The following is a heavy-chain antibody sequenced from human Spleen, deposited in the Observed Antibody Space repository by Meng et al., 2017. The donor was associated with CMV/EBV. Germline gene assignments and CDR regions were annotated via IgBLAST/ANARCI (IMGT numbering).Heavy chain of an antibody. J-gene: IGHJ3*02. V-gene: IGHV3-30*04. CDR1: GFTFSSYA. Sequence: GGSLKLSCAASGFTFSSYAMHWVRQAPGKGLEWVAVISYDGSNKYYADSVKGRFTISRDNSKNTLYLQMNSLRVEDTAVYYCVRVGTHALDIWGQGTMVTVSS. D-gene: IGHD1-26*01. CDR3: VRVGTHALDI. CDR2: ISYDGSNK.